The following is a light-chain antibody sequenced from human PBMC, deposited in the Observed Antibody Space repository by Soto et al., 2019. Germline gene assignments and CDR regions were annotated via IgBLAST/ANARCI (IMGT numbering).Light chain of an antibody. V-gene: IGLV2-14*01. CDR3: SSFRSGSTLYV. CDR2: EVT. CDR1: SSDVGGYNY. J-gene: IGLJ1*01. Sequence: QSVLTQPASVSGSPGQSITISCTGTSSDVGGYNYVSWYQQHPGKAPKLMIYEVTNRPSGVSNRFSGSKSGNTASLTISGLQAEDEADYYCSSFRSGSTLYVFGTGTEATVL.